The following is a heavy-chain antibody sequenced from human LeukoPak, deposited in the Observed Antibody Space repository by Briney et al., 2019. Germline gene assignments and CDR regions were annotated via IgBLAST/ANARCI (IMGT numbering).Heavy chain of an antibody. V-gene: IGHV4-59*01. CDR2: IYYSGST. J-gene: IGHJ3*02. D-gene: IGHD2-21*02. CDR3: ARVTYCGGDCYGGRAFDI. Sequence: SETLSLTCTVSGGSISSYYWIWIQKPPRQGLAWIGNIYYSGSTNYNPSLKSRVTISVDTSKNPFSLKLSSVTAADTAVYYCARVTYCGGDCYGGRAFDIWGQGTMVTVSS. CDR1: GGSISSYY.